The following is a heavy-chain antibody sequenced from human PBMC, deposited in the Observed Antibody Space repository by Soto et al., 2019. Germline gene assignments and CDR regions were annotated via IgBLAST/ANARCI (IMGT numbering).Heavy chain of an antibody. CDR1: GYTFTSYG. Sequence: ASVKVSCKASGYTFTSYGISWVRQAPGQGLEWMGWISAYNGNTNYAQKLQGRVTMTTDTSTSTAYMELRSLRSDDTAAYYCAREGMYHHDSSGYGNFDYWGQGTRVTVSS. CDR2: ISAYNGNT. V-gene: IGHV1-18*01. CDR3: AREGMYHHDSSGYGNFDY. J-gene: IGHJ4*02. D-gene: IGHD3-22*01.